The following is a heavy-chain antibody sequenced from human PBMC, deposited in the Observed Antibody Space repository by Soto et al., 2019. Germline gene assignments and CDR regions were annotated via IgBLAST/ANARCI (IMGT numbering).Heavy chain of an antibody. CDR3: AREGDSTSCYFDY. CDR2: ISSSSSYT. Sequence: QVQLVESGGGLVKPGGSLRLSCAASGFTFSDYYMSWIRQAPGKGLEWVSYISSSSSYTNYADSVKGRFTISRDNVKNSLYLQMNSLRAEDTAVYYCAREGDSTSCYFDYWGQGTLVTVSS. D-gene: IGHD2-2*01. J-gene: IGHJ4*02. V-gene: IGHV3-11*06. CDR1: GFTFSDYY.